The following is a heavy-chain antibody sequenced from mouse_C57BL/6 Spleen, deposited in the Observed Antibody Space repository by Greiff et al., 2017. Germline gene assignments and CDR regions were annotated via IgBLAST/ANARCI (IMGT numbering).Heavy chain of an antibody. J-gene: IGHJ2*01. D-gene: IGHD2-2*01. Sequence: EVKVEESGGGLVKPGGSLKLSCAASGFTFSDYGMHWVRQAPEKGLEWVAYISSGSSTIYYADTVKGRFTISRDNAKNTLFLQMTSLRSEDTAMYYCARWTVTTGYYFDYWGQGTTLTVSS. CDR3: ARWTVTTGYYFDY. V-gene: IGHV5-17*01. CDR2: ISSGSSTI. CDR1: GFTFSDYG.